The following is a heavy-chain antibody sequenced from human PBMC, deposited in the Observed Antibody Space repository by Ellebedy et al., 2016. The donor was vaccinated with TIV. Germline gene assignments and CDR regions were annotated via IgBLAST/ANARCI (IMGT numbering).Heavy chain of an antibody. CDR3: ATPEPYGDYVAFDY. Sequence: AASVKVSCKASGYTFTSYGISWVRQAPGQGLEWMGWISAYNGNTNYAQKLQGRVTLTTDTSTSTAYMELRSLRSDDTAVYYCATPEPYGDYVAFDYWGQGTLVTVSS. V-gene: IGHV1-18*01. J-gene: IGHJ4*02. CDR1: GYTFTSYG. D-gene: IGHD4-17*01. CDR2: ISAYNGNT.